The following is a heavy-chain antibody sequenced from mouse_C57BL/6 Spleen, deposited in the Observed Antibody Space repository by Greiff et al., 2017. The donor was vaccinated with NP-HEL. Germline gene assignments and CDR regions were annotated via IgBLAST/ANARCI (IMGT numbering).Heavy chain of an antibody. CDR1: GYAFSSSW. D-gene: IGHD2-2*01. V-gene: IGHV1-82*01. J-gene: IGHJ2*01. CDR2: IYPGDGDT. CDR3: AFYGYDGDY. Sequence: VKLMESGPELVKPGASVKISCKASGYAFSSSWMNWVKQRPGKGLEWIGRIYPGDGDTNYNGKFKGKATLTADKSSSTAYMQLSSLTSEDSAVYFCAFYGYDGDYWGQGTTLTVSS.